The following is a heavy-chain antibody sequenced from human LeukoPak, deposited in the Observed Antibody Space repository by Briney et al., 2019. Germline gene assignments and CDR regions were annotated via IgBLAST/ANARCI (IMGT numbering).Heavy chain of an antibody. Sequence: GASVKVSCKASGYTFTGYYMHWVRQAPGQGLEWMGWINPNSGSTNYAQKFQGRVTMTRDTSISTAYMELSRLRSDDTAVYYCARVYFDWSEYFQHWGQGTLVTVSS. D-gene: IGHD3-9*01. J-gene: IGHJ1*01. V-gene: IGHV1-2*02. CDR1: GYTFTGYY. CDR3: ARVYFDWSEYFQH. CDR2: INPNSGST.